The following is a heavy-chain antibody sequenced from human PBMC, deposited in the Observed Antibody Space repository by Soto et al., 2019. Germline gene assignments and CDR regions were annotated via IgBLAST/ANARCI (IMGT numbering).Heavy chain of an antibody. J-gene: IGHJ4*02. V-gene: IGHV4-39*01. D-gene: IGHD4-17*01. CDR3: VSQRTTVPTQAYFDY. Sequence: SETLSLTCTVSGGSVTNSSYYWGWIRQSPGKGLEWVGSVYYRGRSYSKSSVKSRVTISVDTSKNRFSLSLNSVTASDTAVYFCVSQRTTVPTQAYFDYWGPGALVTVSS. CDR2: VYYRGRS. CDR1: GGSVTNSSYY.